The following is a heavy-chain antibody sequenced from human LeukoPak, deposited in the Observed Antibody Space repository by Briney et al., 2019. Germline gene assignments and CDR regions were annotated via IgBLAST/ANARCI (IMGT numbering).Heavy chain of an antibody. J-gene: IGHJ4*02. CDR2: ISGSSGNT. D-gene: IGHD1-14*01. Sequence: GGTLRLSCAASGFTFSNYAMNWVRQAPGKGLEWVSAISGSSGNTYYADSVKGRFTISRDNSKNTLYLQMNSLRAEDTALYYCAKPAKTDYADYWGQGTLVTVSS. CDR1: GFTFSNYA. CDR3: AKPAKTDYADY. V-gene: IGHV3-23*01.